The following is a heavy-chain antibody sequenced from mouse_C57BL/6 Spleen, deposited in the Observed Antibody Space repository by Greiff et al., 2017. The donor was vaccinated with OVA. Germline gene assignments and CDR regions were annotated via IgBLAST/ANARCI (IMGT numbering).Heavy chain of an antibody. V-gene: IGHV1-69*01. CDR1: GYTFTSYW. J-gene: IGHJ2*01. Sequence: VQLQQSGAELVMPGASVKLSCKASGYTFTSYWMHWVKQRPGQGLEWIGEIDPSDSYTNYNQKFKGKSTLTVDKSSSTAYMQLSSLTSEDSAVYYCARWSTTVHYFDYWGQGTTLTVSS. D-gene: IGHD1-1*01. CDR2: IDPSDSYT. CDR3: ARWSTTVHYFDY.